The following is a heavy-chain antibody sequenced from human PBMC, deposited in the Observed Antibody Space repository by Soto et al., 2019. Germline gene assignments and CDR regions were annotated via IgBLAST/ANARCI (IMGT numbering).Heavy chain of an antibody. V-gene: IGHV1-8*01. CDR1: GYTFTSYD. J-gene: IGHJ4*02. CDR2: MNPNSGNT. CDR3: ASQSPDDCWSGYKVHFDY. D-gene: IGHD3-3*01. Sequence: APVKVSCKASGYTFTSYDINWVQHATEQGLERMGWMNPNSGNTGYAQKCQGRVTMTRNTSIGTAHMERSSVRSEDTAVYYCASQSPDDCWSGYKVHFDYWGKGTLVTVSS.